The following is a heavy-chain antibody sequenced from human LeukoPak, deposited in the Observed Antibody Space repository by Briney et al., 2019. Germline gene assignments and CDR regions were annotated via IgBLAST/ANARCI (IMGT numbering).Heavy chain of an antibody. Sequence: SETLSLTCTVSGGSISSYYWSWIRQPPGKGLEWIGYIYYSGSTNYNPSLKSRVTISVDTSKNQFSLKLSSVTAADTAVYYCARGRYCGGDCYLFDYWGQGTLVTVSS. J-gene: IGHJ4*02. D-gene: IGHD2-21*02. CDR3: ARGRYCGGDCYLFDY. CDR2: IYYSGST. CDR1: GGSISSYY. V-gene: IGHV4-59*01.